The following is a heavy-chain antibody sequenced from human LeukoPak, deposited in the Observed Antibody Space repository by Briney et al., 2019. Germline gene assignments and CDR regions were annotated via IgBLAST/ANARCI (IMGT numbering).Heavy chain of an antibody. J-gene: IGHJ4*02. CDR3: AKATYSSSWNLYLDY. CDR2: ISGSGDGT. V-gene: IGHV3-23*01. CDR1: GFSFSSYT. Sequence: SGGSLRLSCATSGFSFSSYTMSWVRQAPGKGLEWVSSISGSGDGTYYADSVKGRFTISRDNSKNTLFLQMNSLRAEDTAVYYCAKATYSSSWNLYLDYWGQGTMVTVSS. D-gene: IGHD6-13*01.